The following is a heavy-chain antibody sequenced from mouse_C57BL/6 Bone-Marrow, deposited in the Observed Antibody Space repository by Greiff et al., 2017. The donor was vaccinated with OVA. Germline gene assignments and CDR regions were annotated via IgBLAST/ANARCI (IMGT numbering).Heavy chain of an antibody. J-gene: IGHJ2*01. Sequence: QVQLQQPGAELVKPGASVKLSCKASGYTFTSYWMHWVKQRPGQGLEWIGMIHPNSGSTNYNEKFKSKATLTVDKSSSTAYMQLSSLKSEDSAVYYCARDYGSRGDYWGQGTTLTVSS. CDR2: IHPNSGST. CDR3: ARDYGSRGDY. CDR1: GYTFTSYW. D-gene: IGHD1-1*01. V-gene: IGHV1-64*01.